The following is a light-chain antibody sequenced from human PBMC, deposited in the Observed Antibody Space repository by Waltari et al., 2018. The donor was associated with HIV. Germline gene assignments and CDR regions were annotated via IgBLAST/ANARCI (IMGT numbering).Light chain of an antibody. J-gene: IGKJ4*02. CDR2: GAS. Sequence: EIVMTQSPATLSVSPGVRGTLSCRASENINTTLAWYQLKPGQAPRLLISGASTRATCIPARFSCSGSGTDFTLNIGTLQSEDFAVYYCQQYNKWPRTFGRGTKVEI. V-gene: IGKV3-15*01. CDR3: QQYNKWPRT. CDR1: ENINTT.